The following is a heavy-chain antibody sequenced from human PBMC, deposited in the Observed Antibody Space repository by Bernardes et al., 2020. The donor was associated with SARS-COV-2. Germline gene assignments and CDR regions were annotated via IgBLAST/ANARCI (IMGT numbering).Heavy chain of an antibody. J-gene: IGHJ4*02. D-gene: IGHD3-16*02. CDR3: ARDYYDYVWGSYRSTSPFDY. CDR2: ISSSSSYI. Sequence: GGSLRLSCAASGFTFSSYSMNWVRQAPGKGLEWVSSISSSSSYIYYADSVKGRFTISRDNAKNSLYLQMNSLRAEDTAVYYCARDYYDYVWGSYRSTSPFDYWGQGTLVTVSS. V-gene: IGHV3-21*01. CDR1: GFTFSSYS.